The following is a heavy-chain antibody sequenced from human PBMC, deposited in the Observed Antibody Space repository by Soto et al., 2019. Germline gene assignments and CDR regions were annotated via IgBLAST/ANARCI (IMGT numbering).Heavy chain of an antibody. CDR3: ARESYSSGWNFDY. V-gene: IGHV3-21*01. CDR1: GFSFSTHR. D-gene: IGHD6-19*01. CDR2: ISTSTLYI. J-gene: IGHJ4*02. Sequence: GGSLRLSCVASGFSFSTHRMTWVRQAPGKGLEWVATISTSTLYIYYADSLKGRFTISRDNAKNSLSLQMNSLRVEDTAVYFCARESYSSGWNFDYWGQGTLVTVSS.